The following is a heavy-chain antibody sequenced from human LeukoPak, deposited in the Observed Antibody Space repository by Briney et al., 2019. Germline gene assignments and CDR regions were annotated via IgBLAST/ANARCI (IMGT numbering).Heavy chain of an antibody. CDR3: ARGYYDSSGYDPFGY. Sequence: PGGSLRLSCAASGLTFSSYWMHWVRQAPGKGLVWVSRINSDGSSTSYADSVKGRFTISRDNAKNTLYLQMNSLRAEDTAVYYCARGYYDSSGYDPFGYWGQGTLVTVSS. CDR2: INSDGSST. CDR1: GLTFSSYW. V-gene: IGHV3-74*01. D-gene: IGHD3-22*01. J-gene: IGHJ4*02.